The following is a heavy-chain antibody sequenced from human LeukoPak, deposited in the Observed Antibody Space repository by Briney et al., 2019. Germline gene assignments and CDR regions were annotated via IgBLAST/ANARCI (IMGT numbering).Heavy chain of an antibody. CDR1: GFTFSRYA. V-gene: IGHV3-23*01. CDR3: AKDRYSSGWYSDY. Sequence: PGGSLRLSCAASGFTFSRYAMSWVRQAPGKGLEWVSAISGSGGSTYYADSVKGRFTISRDNSKNTLYLQMNSLRAEDTAVYYCAKDRYSSGWYSDYWGQGTLVTVSS. CDR2: ISGSGGST. D-gene: IGHD6-19*01. J-gene: IGHJ4*02.